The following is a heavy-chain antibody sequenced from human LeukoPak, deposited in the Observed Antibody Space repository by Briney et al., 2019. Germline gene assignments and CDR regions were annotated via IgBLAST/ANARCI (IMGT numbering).Heavy chain of an antibody. CDR3: ARTSSGLLSTDY. CDR1: VYTFTSYY. J-gene: IGHJ4*02. Sequence: GASVKVSCKASVYTFTSYYMHWVRQAPGQGLEWMGIINPSGGSTSYAQKFQGRVTMTRDTSTSTVYMELSSLRSEDTAVYYCARTSSGLLSTDYWGQGTLVTVSS. CDR2: INPSGGST. V-gene: IGHV1-46*01. D-gene: IGHD3-22*01.